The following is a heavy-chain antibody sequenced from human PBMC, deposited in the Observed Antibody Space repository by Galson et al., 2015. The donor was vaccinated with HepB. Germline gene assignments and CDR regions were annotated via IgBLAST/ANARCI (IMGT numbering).Heavy chain of an antibody. J-gene: IGHJ4*02. CDR1: GFPFSVYA. CDR2: IWADGSDE. Sequence: SLRLSCAASGFPFSVYAMHWVRQAPAKGLEWVAVIWADGSDEYYADSVKGRFTVSKDNPKHTLYLQMNSLRAEDTAIYYCESGSTDYDVDFDFWGRGNLVTVAS. V-gene: IGHV3-33*03. CDR3: ESGSTDYDVDFDF. D-gene: IGHD4-17*01.